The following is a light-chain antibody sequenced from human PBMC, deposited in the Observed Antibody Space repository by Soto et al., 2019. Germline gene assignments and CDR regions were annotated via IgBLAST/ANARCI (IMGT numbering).Light chain of an antibody. J-gene: IGLJ7*01. CDR3: LLSYSDHRV. V-gene: IGLV7-46*01. Sequence: QAVVTQEPSLTVSPGGTVTLTCDSSTGAVTASHYPFWFQQKPGQAPRTLIFDTSDKSSWTPARFSGSLLGGKAALTLSGAQPEDEAEYYWLLSYSDHRVFGGGTQLTVL. CDR2: DTS. CDR1: TGAVTASHY.